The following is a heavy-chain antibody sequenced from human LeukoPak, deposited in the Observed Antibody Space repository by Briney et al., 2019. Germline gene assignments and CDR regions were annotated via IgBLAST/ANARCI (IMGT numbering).Heavy chain of an antibody. J-gene: IGHJ4*02. V-gene: IGHV4-59*08. CDR1: GGSISSYY. Sequence: PSETLSLTCTVSGGSISSYYWTWIRQPPGKGLEWIGYIYYTGATSYNPSLKSRVTISVDTSKNQSSLKVTSVTTADTAVYYCAKYGGSGWVIDNWGQGTLVTVSS. CDR2: IYYTGAT. CDR3: AKYGGSGWVIDN. D-gene: IGHD6-19*01.